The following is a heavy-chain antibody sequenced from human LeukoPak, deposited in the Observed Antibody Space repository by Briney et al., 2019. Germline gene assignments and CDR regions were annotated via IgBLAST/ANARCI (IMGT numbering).Heavy chain of an antibody. CDR3: ATLEDSSSFLVAFDI. J-gene: IGHJ3*02. CDR1: GDTFSNYA. V-gene: IGHV1-69*06. D-gene: IGHD3-22*01. Sequence: GSSVKVSCKASGDTFSNYAISWVRQAPGKGLEWMGGIIPIFGTANYAQKFQGRVTMTEDTSTDTAYMELSSLRSEDTAVYYCATLEDSSSFLVAFDIWGQGTMVTVSS. CDR2: IIPIFGTA.